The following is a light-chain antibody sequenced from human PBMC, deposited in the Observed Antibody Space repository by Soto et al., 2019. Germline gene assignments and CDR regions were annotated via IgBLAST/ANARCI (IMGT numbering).Light chain of an antibody. V-gene: IGKV3-20*01. CDR3: QQYGSSTIT. J-gene: IGKJ5*01. CDR2: GAS. Sequence: EIVLTQSPGTLSLSPGERATLSCRASQSVSSSYLARYQQKPGQAPRLLIYGASSRATGIPERFSGSGSGTDFTLTISRLEPEDFAVYYCQQYGSSTITFGQGTRLELK. CDR1: QSVSSSY.